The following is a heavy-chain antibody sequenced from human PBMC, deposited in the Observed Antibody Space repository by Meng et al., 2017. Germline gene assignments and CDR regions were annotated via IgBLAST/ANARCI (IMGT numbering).Heavy chain of an antibody. CDR3: ARDLQLWSNIYYYYYYGMDV. CDR1: GGPISSYY. V-gene: IGHV4-4*07. CDR2: IYTSGST. J-gene: IGHJ6*02. D-gene: IGHD5-18*01. Sequence: GSLRLSCTVPGGPISSYYWSWIRQPAGKGLEWIGRIYTSGSTNYNPSLKSRVTMSVDTSKNQFSLKLSSVTAADTAVYYCARDLQLWSNIYYYYYYGMDVWGQGTTVTVSS.